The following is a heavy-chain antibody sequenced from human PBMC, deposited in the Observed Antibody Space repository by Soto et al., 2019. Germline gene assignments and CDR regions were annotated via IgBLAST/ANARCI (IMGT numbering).Heavy chain of an antibody. D-gene: IGHD6-19*01. CDR3: ARDGIAVADDSYYGQDV. CDR1: GYTFTRNG. CDR2: ISVYNGNT. Sequence: ASVKVSCKAFGYTFTRNGISGVRQVPGQGLEWMGWISVYNGNTNYAQKFQGRDTMTTDTSTSTAYMELTSLRSADTTVYYSARDGIAVADDSYYGQDVWGQGTTVTVAS. V-gene: IGHV1-18*01. J-gene: IGHJ6*02.